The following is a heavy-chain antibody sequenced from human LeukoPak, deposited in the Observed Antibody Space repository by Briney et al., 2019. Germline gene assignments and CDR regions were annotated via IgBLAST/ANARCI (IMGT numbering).Heavy chain of an antibody. D-gene: IGHD1-26*01. CDR3: ARVGGNYPIN. CDR2: INPSGGST. V-gene: IGHV1-46*01. Sequence: ASVNVSCKASGGTFSSYAISWVRQAPGQGLEWMGIINPSGGSTSYAQKFQGRVTMTRDTSTSTVYMELSSLRSEDTAVYYCARVGGNYPINWGQGSLVTVSS. J-gene: IGHJ4*02. CDR1: GGTFSSYA.